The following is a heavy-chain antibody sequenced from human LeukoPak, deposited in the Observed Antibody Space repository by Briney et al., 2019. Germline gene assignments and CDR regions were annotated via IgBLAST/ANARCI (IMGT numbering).Heavy chain of an antibody. CDR2: VYYSVNT. D-gene: IGHD2-15*01. CDR3: ARDGVVASSYYYGMDV. Sequence: SQTLSLTCTVSGASINSDDNYWSWIRQAPGKGLEWIGYVYYSVNTHYNPSLKSRITISVDTSKNQFSLKVTSVTAADTAVYYCARDGVVASSYYYGMDVWGQGTTVTVSS. CDR1: GASINSDDNY. J-gene: IGHJ6*02. V-gene: IGHV4-30-4*01.